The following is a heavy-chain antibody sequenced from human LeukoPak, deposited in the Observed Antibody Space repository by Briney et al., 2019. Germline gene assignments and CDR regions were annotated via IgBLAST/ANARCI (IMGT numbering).Heavy chain of an antibody. Sequence: SETLSLTCAVHGGPFSGYSWNWIRQPPGMGLEWIGEVNHSGSTNYNPSLKSRVTISVDTAKIQFSLKLSSVTAADTSVYYCARGGYSGYRSRFDYWGQGTLVTVSS. CDR2: VNHSGST. J-gene: IGHJ4*02. CDR1: GGPFSGYS. CDR3: ARGGYSGYRSRFDY. D-gene: IGHD5-12*01. V-gene: IGHV4-34*01.